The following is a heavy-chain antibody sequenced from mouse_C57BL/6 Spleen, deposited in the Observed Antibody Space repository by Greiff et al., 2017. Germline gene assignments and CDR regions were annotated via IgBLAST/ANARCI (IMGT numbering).Heavy chain of an antibody. Sequence: QVQLKESGAELVRPGASVKLSCKASGYTFTDYYINWVKQRPGQGLEWIARIYPGSGNTYYNEKFKGKATLTAEKSSSTAYMQLSSLTSEDSAVYFCARSDYGYDEDAMGYWGQGTSVTVSS. D-gene: IGHD2-2*01. CDR2: IYPGSGNT. V-gene: IGHV1-76*01. CDR1: GYTFTDYY. CDR3: ARSDYGYDEDAMGY. J-gene: IGHJ4*01.